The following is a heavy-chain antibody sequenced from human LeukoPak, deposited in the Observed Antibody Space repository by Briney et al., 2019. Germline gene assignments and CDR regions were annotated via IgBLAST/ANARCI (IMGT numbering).Heavy chain of an antibody. CDR3: AKVPYSNYVSSEYYFDY. J-gene: IGHJ4*02. CDR1: GFTFSSYA. V-gene: IGHV3-23*01. CDR2: ISGSGGST. D-gene: IGHD4-11*01. Sequence: GGSLRLSCAASGFTFSSYAMSWVRQAPGKGLEWVSAISGSGGSTYYADSVKGRFTISRDNSKNSLYLQMNSLRAEDTAVYYCAKVPYSNYVSSEYYFDYWGQGTLVTVSS.